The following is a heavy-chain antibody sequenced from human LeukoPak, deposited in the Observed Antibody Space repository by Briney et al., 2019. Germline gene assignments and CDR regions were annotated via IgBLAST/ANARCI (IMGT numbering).Heavy chain of an antibody. CDR2: IIPIFGTA. Sequence: GASVKVSCKASGGTFSSYAISWVRQAPGQGLEWMGGIIPIFGTANYAQKFQGRVTITTDESTSTAYMALSSLRSEDTAVYYCASSYYDFWSGYRGDYWGQGTLVTVSS. CDR1: GGTFSSYA. J-gene: IGHJ4*02. V-gene: IGHV1-69*05. CDR3: ASSYYDFWSGYRGDY. D-gene: IGHD3-3*01.